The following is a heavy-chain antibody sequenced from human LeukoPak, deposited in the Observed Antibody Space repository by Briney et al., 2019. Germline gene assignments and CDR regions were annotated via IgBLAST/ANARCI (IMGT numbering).Heavy chain of an antibody. CDR2: ISSSGSII. CDR3: ARENSGSYYQFDY. J-gene: IGHJ4*02. V-gene: IGHV3-48*03. D-gene: IGHD1-26*01. Sequence: PGGSLRLSCAASGFTFSSYEMNWVRQAPGKGLEFISYISSSGSIIYYADSVKGRFTISRDNAKNSLYLQMNSLRAEDTAVYYCARENSGSYYQFDYWGQGTLVTVSS. CDR1: GFTFSSYE.